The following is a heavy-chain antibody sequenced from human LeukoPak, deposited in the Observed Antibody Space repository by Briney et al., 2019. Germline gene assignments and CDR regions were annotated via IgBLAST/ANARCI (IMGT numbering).Heavy chain of an antibody. CDR2: INHSGST. Sequence: PSETLSLTCAVSDYSINSGYYWSWIRQPPGKGLEWIGEINHSGSTNYNPSLKSRVTISVDTSKNQFSLKLSSVTAADTAVYYCARGGTFIAAAGIHWGQGTLVTVSS. CDR3: ARGGTFIAAAGIH. J-gene: IGHJ4*02. CDR1: DYSINSGYY. V-gene: IGHV4-34*01. D-gene: IGHD6-13*01.